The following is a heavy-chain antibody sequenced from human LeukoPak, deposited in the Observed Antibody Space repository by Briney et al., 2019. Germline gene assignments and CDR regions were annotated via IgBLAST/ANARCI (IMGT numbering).Heavy chain of an antibody. J-gene: IGHJ4*02. CDR1: GFTFSSYA. V-gene: IGHV3-23*01. CDR3: AKGSYSSGWANRY. CDR2: ISGSGAGT. D-gene: IGHD6-19*01. Sequence: GGSLRLSCAASGFTFSSYAMSWVRQAPGKGLEWVSAISGSGAGTYYTDSVKGRFTISRDNSKNTLYLQMNSLRADDTAVYYCAKGSYSSGWANRYWGQGTLVTVSS.